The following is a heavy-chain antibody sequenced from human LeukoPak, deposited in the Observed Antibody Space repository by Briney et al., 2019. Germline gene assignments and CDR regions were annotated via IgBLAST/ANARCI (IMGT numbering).Heavy chain of an antibody. CDR1: GFTFSSYW. CDR3: ARDGPYYYDSSGYQADAFDI. Sequence: GGSLRLSCAASGFTFSSYWMSWVRQAPGKGLEWVANIEQDGSEKYYVDSVKGRFTISRDNAKNSLYLQMNSLRAEDTAVYYCARDGPYYYDSSGYQADAFDIWGQGTMVTVSS. CDR2: IEQDGSEK. D-gene: IGHD3-22*01. J-gene: IGHJ3*02. V-gene: IGHV3-7*01.